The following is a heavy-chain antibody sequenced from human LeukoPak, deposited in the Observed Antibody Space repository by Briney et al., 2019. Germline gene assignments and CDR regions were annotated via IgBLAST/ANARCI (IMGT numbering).Heavy chain of an antibody. Sequence: GGSLRLSCAASGFTFSNYAMSWVRQAPGKGLEWVSTIDYSGGSTYYADSVKGRFTISRDNSKNTLYLQMNSLRAEDTAVYYCAKGYYDSSGCYFDYWGQGTLVTVSS. CDR2: IDYSGGST. D-gene: IGHD3-22*01. J-gene: IGHJ4*02. V-gene: IGHV3-23*01. CDR1: GFTFSNYA. CDR3: AKGYYDSSGCYFDY.